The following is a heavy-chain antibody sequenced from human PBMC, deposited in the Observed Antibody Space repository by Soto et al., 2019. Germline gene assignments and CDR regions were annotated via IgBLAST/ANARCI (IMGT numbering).Heavy chain of an antibody. D-gene: IGHD1-26*01. J-gene: IGHJ6*02. CDR3: ARGIVSAAEYYYYYGLDV. CDR2: ISDSNSRR. Sequence: EVQLVESGGGLVQPGGSLRLTCEASGFTFSSCEMNWVRQAPGKGLEWLSYISDSNSRRYYADSVKGRFTISRDNAKNSLYLNMNSLRAEDTAVYYCARGIVSAAEYYYYYGLDVWGQGTTVTVS. V-gene: IGHV3-48*03. CDR1: GFTFSSCE.